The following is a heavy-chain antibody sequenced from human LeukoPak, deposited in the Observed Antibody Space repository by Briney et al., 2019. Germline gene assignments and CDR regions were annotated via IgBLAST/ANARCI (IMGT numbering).Heavy chain of an antibody. CDR1: GYTFTSYG. CDR3: AREVSSGYASTLNLFDY. J-gene: IGHJ4*02. D-gene: IGHD5-12*01. CDR2: ISAYNGNT. V-gene: IGHV1-18*01. Sequence: ASVKVSCKASGYTFTSYGISWVRQAPGQGREWMGWISAYNGNTNYAQKLQGRVTMTTDTSTSTAYMELRSLRSDDTAVYYCAREVSSGYASTLNLFDYWGQGTLVTVSS.